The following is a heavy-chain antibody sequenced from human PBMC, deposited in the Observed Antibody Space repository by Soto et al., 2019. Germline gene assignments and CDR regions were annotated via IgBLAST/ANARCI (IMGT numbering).Heavy chain of an antibody. CDR3: ARGSDQTYYDILTPFDP. Sequence: QVQLVESGGGVVQPGRSLRLSCAASGFTFSSYGMHWVRQAPGKGLEWVAVIWYDGSNKYHADSVKGRFTISRDNSKNTLYLQMNSLRAEDTAVYYCARGSDQTYYDILTPFDPWGQGTLVTVSS. D-gene: IGHD3-9*01. V-gene: IGHV3-33*01. CDR1: GFTFSSYG. CDR2: IWYDGSNK. J-gene: IGHJ5*02.